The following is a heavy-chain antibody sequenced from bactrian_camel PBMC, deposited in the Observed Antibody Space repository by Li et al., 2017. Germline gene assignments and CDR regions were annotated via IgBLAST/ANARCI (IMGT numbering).Heavy chain of an antibody. CDR2: ISSRGDS. J-gene: IGHJ4*01. CDR1: GYTISSNC. Sequence: QLVESGGGSVQAGGSLRLSCVGSGYTISSNCMGWFRQAPAKEREWVADISSRGDSDYADSMKGRFAISRDSAKNTLYLEMNRLKPEDTAMYYCALTYGTDTAWSPLSRISYNYWGQGTQVTVS. V-gene: IGHV3S55*01. D-gene: IGHD6*01. CDR3: ALTYGTDTAWSPLSRISYNY.